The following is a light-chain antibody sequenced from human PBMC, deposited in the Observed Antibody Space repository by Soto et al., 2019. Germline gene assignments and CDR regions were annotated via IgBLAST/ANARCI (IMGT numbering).Light chain of an antibody. CDR1: QSVSSSY. J-gene: IGKJ1*01. Sequence: EIVLTQSPGTLSLSPGDRATLSCRASQSVSSSYLAWYQQKPGQAPRLLIYGASNRATGIPDRFSGSGSGTDFTLTISRLEPEDFAVYYCQQYGSSPGTFGQGTKVDIK. V-gene: IGKV3-20*01. CDR3: QQYGSSPGT. CDR2: GAS.